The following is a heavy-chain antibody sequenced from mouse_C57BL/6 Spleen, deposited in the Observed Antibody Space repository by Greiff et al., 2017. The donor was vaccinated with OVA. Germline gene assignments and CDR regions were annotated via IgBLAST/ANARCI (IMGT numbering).Heavy chain of an antibody. CDR1: GYSITSGYD. V-gene: IGHV3-1*01. Sequence: DVQLVESGPGMVKPSQSLSLTCTVTGYSITSGYDWHWIRHFPGNKLEWMGYISYSGSTNYNPSLKSRISITHDTSKNHFFLKLNSVTTEDTATYYCAREGTGYAMDYWGQGTSVTVSS. J-gene: IGHJ4*01. CDR3: AREGTGYAMDY. D-gene: IGHD4-1*01. CDR2: ISYSGST.